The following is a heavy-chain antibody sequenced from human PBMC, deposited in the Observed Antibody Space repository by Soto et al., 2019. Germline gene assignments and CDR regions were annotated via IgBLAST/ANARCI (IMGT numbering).Heavy chain of an antibody. J-gene: IGHJ4*02. V-gene: IGHV3-23*01. Sequence: GGSLRLSCAASGFTFSTYTMNWVRQAPGKGLEWVSAISGSGGSTYYADSVKGRFTISRDNSKNTLYPQMNSLRAEDTAVYYCNPYYDDSTRNDWGQGTLVTVSS. CDR3: NPYYDDSTRND. CDR2: ISGSGGST. CDR1: GFTFSTYT. D-gene: IGHD3-22*01.